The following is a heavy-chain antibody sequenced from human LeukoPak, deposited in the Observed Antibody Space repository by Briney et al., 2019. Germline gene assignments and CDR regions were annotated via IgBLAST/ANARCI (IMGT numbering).Heavy chain of an antibody. Sequence: GGSLRLSCAASGFTFSSYSMNWVRQAPGKGLEWVSSISSSSYIYYADSVKGRFTISRDNAKNSLYLQRNSLRAEDTAVYYCARKPTATTVTTFNNYWGQGTLVTVSS. CDR3: ARKPTATTVTTFNNY. D-gene: IGHD4-11*01. CDR1: GFTFSSYS. V-gene: IGHV3-21*01. J-gene: IGHJ4*02. CDR2: ISSSSYI.